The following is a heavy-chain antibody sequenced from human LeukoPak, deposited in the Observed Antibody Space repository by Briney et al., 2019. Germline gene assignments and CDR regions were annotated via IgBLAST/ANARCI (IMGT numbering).Heavy chain of an antibody. CDR3: ARERAEEDYLDSTGSHSGI. V-gene: IGHV3-21*01. J-gene: IGHJ3*02. D-gene: IGHD3-22*01. CDR2: ISSTSVYV. Sequence: PGGSLRLSCTASGFAFSRYTVNWVRQARGKGLEWVSSISSTSVYVYYAASEGGGFIVSRDNTKTSLFVPMDTLRADPPACSCRARERAEEDYLDSTGSHSGIWGQGTMVTVSS. CDR1: GFAFSRYT.